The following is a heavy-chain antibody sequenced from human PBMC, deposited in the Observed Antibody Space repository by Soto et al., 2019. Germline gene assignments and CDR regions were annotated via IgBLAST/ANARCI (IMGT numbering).Heavy chain of an antibody. CDR3: ARDITVFGVEYRQFYGMDV. J-gene: IGHJ6*02. CDR2: INPNSGGT. Sequence: ASVKVSCKASGYTFTGYYMHWVRQAPGQGLEWMGWINPNSGGTNYAQKFQGRVTMTRDTSISTAYMELSRLRSDDTAVYYCARDITVFGVEYRQFYGMDVWGQGTTVTVSS. CDR1: GYTFTGYY. D-gene: IGHD3-3*01. V-gene: IGHV1-2*02.